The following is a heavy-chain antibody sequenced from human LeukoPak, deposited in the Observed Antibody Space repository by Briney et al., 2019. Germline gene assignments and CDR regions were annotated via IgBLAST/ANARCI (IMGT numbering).Heavy chain of an antibody. J-gene: IGHJ5*02. D-gene: IGHD5-12*01. Sequence: GGSLRLSCAASGFTFSSYSMNWVRQAPGKGLEWVSSISSSSSYIYYADSVEGRFTISRDNAKNSLYLQMNSLRAEDTAVYYCARGSSGYDLYLRVDWFDPWGQGTLVTVSS. CDR3: ARGSSGYDLYLRVDWFDP. V-gene: IGHV3-21*01. CDR1: GFTFSSYS. CDR2: ISSSSSYI.